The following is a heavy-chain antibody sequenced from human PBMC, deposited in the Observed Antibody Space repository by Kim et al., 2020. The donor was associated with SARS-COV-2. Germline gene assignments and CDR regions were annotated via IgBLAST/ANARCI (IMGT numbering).Heavy chain of an antibody. D-gene: IGHD2-15*01. Sequence: GGSLRLSCAASGFTFSAYAMSWVRQAPGKGLEWVSGISARDVDTFADSVKGRFTISRDNSKNTLYLQMNSLRAEDSAIYYCAKAGGGNTWSDGMDVWGQGTTVTVSS. J-gene: IGHJ6*02. V-gene: IGHV3-23*01. CDR1: GFTFSAYA. CDR3: AKAGGGNTWSDGMDV. CDR2: ISARDVDT.